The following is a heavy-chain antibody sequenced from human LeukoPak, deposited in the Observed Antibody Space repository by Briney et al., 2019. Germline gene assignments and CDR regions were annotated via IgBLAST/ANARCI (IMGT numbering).Heavy chain of an antibody. D-gene: IGHD3-16*02. Sequence: GGSLRLSCAASGFTFSTFGMNWVCQAPGKGLEWLSYIGGTTRDTYYADSVKGRFTISRDNAMNSVYLQMNSLRAEDTAVYYCARDYRYAFDYWGQGALVTVSS. CDR3: ARDYRYAFDY. CDR1: GFTFSTFG. J-gene: IGHJ4*02. V-gene: IGHV3-48*01. CDR2: IGGTTRDT.